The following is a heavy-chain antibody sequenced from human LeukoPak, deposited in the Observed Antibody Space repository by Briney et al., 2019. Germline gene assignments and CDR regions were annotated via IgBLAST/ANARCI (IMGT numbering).Heavy chain of an antibody. CDR2: IQYDGSYL. CDR1: GFTFSSYS. Sequence: GGSLRLSCAASGFTFSSYSMHWVRQAPGKGLDWVAFIQYDGSYLYYADSVKGRFTVSRDNAKNSLYLQMNSLRAEDTAVYYCARDFRESDPIDYWGQGTLVTVSS. D-gene: IGHD3-10*01. CDR3: ARDFRESDPIDY. V-gene: IGHV3-30*02. J-gene: IGHJ4*02.